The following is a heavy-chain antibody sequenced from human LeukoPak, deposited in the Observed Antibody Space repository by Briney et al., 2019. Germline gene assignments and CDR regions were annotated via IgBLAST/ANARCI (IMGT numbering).Heavy chain of an antibody. CDR1: GFTFSSYW. CDR3: ARDLPAPRGYSGYDSGYYYMDV. V-gene: IGHV3-7*01. J-gene: IGHJ6*03. D-gene: IGHD5-12*01. Sequence: GGSLRLSCAASGFTFSSYWMSWVRQAPGKGLEWVANIKQDGSEKYYVDSVKGRFTISRDNAKNSLYLQMNSLRAEGTAVYYCARDLPAPRGYSGYDSGYYYMDVWGKGTTVTVSS. CDR2: IKQDGSEK.